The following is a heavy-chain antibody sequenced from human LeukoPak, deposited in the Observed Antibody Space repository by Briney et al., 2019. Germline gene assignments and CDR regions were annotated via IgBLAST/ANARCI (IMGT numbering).Heavy chain of an antibody. J-gene: IGHJ4*02. CDR2: ISGSGGRT. CDR3: AKDRYYDNSGNHFESEK. Sequence: PGGSLRLSCAASGFSFSTYGMSWVRQAPGKGLDWASAISGSGGRTSYADSVAGRFTVSRDNSRNTLYLQMNNLRAEDTALYYCAKDRYYDNSGNHFESEKWGQGTLVTVSS. V-gene: IGHV3-23*01. CDR1: GFSFSTYG. D-gene: IGHD3-22*01.